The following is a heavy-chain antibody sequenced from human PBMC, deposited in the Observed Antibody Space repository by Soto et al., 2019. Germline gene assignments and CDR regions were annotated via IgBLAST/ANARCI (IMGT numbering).Heavy chain of an antibody. CDR3: ARVPGYFSGGSWYNYYYYGLV. CDR1: GYTFTSYD. CDR2: MNPNSGNT. D-gene: IGHD2-15*01. V-gene: IGHV1-8*01. J-gene: IGHJ6*01. Sequence: ASVKVSCKASGYTFTSYDINWVRQATGQGLEWMGWMNPNSGNTGYAQKFQGRVTMTRNTSISTAYMELSSLRSEDTAVYYCARVPGYFSGGSWYNYYYYGLVCGEGTTFTVCS.